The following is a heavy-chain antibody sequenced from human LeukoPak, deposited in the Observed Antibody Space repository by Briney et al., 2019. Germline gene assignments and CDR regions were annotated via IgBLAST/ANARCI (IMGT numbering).Heavy chain of an antibody. CDR2: IWYDGSNK. CDR3: ARDPALLTMIVRNDALDI. Sequence: PGRSLRLSCAASGFTFSSYGMHWVRQAPGKGLEWVAVIWYDGSNKYYADSVKGRFTISRDNSKNTLYLQMNSLRAEDTAVYYCARDPALLTMIVRNDALDIWGQGTMVTVSS. V-gene: IGHV3-33*01. J-gene: IGHJ3*02. D-gene: IGHD3-22*01. CDR1: GFTFSSYG.